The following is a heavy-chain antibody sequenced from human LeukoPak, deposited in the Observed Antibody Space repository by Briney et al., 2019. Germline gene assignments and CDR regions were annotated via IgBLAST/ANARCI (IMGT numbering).Heavy chain of an antibody. D-gene: IGHD3-16*01. Sequence: GGSLRLSCAASGFTVSNNYMSWVRQAPGKGLEWVSVIYSGDNTYYVESVKGRFTISRDNSKNTLFLQMNRLRAEDTAVYYCAGRRVLDASFDYWGQGTLAAVSS. CDR2: IYSGDNT. J-gene: IGHJ4*02. V-gene: IGHV3-66*02. CDR1: GFTVSNNY. CDR3: AGRRVLDASFDY.